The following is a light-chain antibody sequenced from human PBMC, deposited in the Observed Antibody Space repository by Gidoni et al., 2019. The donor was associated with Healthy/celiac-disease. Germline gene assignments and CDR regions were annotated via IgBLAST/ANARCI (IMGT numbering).Light chain of an antibody. J-gene: IGKJ1*01. Sequence: EIGLTQSPGTLSLSPGEKATLSCRTSQSVSSSYLAWYQQKPGQAPSLLIYGASSRATGIPDRFSGSGSVTDFTLTISRLEPEDFAVYYCQQYGSSPRTFGQGTKVEIK. V-gene: IGKV3-20*01. CDR1: QSVSSSY. CDR2: GAS. CDR3: QQYGSSPRT.